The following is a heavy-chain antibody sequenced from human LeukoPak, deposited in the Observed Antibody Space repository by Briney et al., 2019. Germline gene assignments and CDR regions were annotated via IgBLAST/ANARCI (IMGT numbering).Heavy chain of an antibody. CDR3: ARDPGSEGIDY. Sequence: SETLSLTCTVSGASITSYYWSWIRQPPGKGLDWIGYISYSGSTSYNPSLKSRVTISVDTSNTQISLTLTSVTAADTAVDYCARDPGSEGIDYWGQGTLVTVSS. J-gene: IGHJ4*02. CDR1: GASITSYY. V-gene: IGHV4-59*01. CDR2: ISYSGST.